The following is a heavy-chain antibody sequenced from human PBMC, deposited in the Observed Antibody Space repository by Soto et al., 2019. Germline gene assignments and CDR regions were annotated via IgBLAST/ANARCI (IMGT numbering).Heavy chain of an antibody. CDR1: GFTVSSNY. Sequence: GGSLRLSCAVSGFTVSSNYMSWVRQAPGKGLEWVSVIYSGGSTYYSDSVKGRFTISRDNSKNTLYLQMNSLRAEDTAVYYCVRALVGTGWLYYYGMDVCGQGTTVTVYS. J-gene: IGHJ6*02. CDR3: VRALVGTGWLYYYGMDV. D-gene: IGHD6-19*01. V-gene: IGHV3-53*01. CDR2: IYSGGST.